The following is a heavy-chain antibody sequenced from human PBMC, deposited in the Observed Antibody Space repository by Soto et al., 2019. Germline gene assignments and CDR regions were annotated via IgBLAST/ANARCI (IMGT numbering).Heavy chain of an antibody. D-gene: IGHD6-19*01. CDR1: GFSISNYY. J-gene: IGHJ6*02. CDR2: IYYSGST. V-gene: IGHV4-59*01. Sequence: TSETLSLTCTVSGFSISNYYLSWIRQPPGKGLEWIGYIYYSGSTNYNPSFKSRVTISVDTSKNQFSLKLSSVTAADTAVYYFARDKVDIGVSGTHYYYGMDVWGQGTKVTVS. CDR3: ARDKVDIGVSGTHYYYGMDV.